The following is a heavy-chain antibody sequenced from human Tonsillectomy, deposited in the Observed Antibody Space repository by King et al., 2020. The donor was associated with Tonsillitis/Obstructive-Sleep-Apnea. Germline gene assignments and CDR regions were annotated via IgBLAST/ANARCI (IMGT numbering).Heavy chain of an antibody. D-gene: IGHD2-2*01. Sequence: QLVQSGSELKKPGASVRVSCKASGYSFTNYAMSWVRQAPGQGLEWMGWINTNTGNPTYVQGFTGRFVFSLDTSVSTAYLQISSLKAEDTAVYYCARDSPACYQLTGGRYYYYYMDVWGKGTTVTVSS. CDR2: INTNTGNP. V-gene: IGHV7-4-1*02. J-gene: IGHJ6*03. CDR3: ARDSPACYQLTGGRYYYYYMDV. CDR1: GYSFTNYA.